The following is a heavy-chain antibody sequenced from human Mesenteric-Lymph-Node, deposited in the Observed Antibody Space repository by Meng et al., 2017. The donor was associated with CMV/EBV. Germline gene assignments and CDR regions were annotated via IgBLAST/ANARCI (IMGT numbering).Heavy chain of an antibody. CDR3: ARCDLWGGYSIDY. CDR1: GFSFSSYW. D-gene: IGHD3-3*01. V-gene: IGHV3-7*01. J-gene: IGHJ4*02. CDR2: ISPDGSEK. Sequence: GESLKISCAASGFSFSSYWMTWVRQAPGKGLEWVALISPDGSEKDYVDSVKGRLTISRDNVKSSLFLQMNSLRAEDTAVYSCARCDLWGGYSIDYWGQGTLVTVSS.